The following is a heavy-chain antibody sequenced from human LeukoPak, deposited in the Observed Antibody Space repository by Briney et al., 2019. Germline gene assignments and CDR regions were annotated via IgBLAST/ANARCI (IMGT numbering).Heavy chain of an antibody. CDR3: ASDYGGTYYFDY. Sequence: ASVKVSCKASGYTFTSYGISWVRQAPGQGLEWMGWISAYNGNTNYTQKLQGRVTMTTDTSTSTAYMELRSLRAEDTAVYYCASDYGGTYYFDYWGQGTLVTVSS. D-gene: IGHD4-23*01. V-gene: IGHV1-18*01. CDR2: ISAYNGNT. CDR1: GYTFTSYG. J-gene: IGHJ4*02.